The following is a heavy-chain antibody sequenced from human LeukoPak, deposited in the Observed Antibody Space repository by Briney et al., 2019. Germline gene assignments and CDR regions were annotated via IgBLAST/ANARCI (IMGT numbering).Heavy chain of an antibody. Sequence: ASVKVSCKASGYTFTSYGISWVRQAPGQGLEWMGWISAYNGNTNYAQKLQGRVTMTTDTSTSTAYMELRSLRSDDTAVYYRARHRDGYNSGDYFDYWGQGTLVTVSS. V-gene: IGHV1-18*01. CDR3: ARHRDGYNSGDYFDY. CDR1: GYTFTSYG. CDR2: ISAYNGNT. D-gene: IGHD5-24*01. J-gene: IGHJ4*02.